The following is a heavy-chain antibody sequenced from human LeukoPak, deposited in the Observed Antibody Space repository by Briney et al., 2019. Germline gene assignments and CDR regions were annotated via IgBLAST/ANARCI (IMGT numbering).Heavy chain of an antibody. CDR3: ARGPTMIVVLYYFDY. CDR2: ISAYNGNT. J-gene: IGHJ4*02. CDR1: GYTFTSYG. D-gene: IGHD3-22*01. V-gene: IGHV1-18*01. Sequence: GASVKVSRKASGYTFTSYGISWVRQAPGQGLEWMGWISAYNGNTNYAQKLQGRVTMTTDTSTSTAYMELRSLRSDDTAVYYCARGPTMIVVLYYFDYWGQGTLVTVSS.